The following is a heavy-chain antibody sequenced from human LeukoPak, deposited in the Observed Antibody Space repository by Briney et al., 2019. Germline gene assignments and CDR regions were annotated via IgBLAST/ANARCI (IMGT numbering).Heavy chain of an antibody. J-gene: IGHJ4*02. CDR2: VYYSGST. D-gene: IGHD5-18*01. Sequence: SETLSLTCTVSGGSIRSYYWSWIRQPPGKGLEWIGYVYYSGSTNYNPSLKSRVTISVDTSKNQFSLNLSSVTAADTAVYYCARAELWLLSYWGQGTLVTVSS. CDR3: ARAELWLLSY. CDR1: GGSIRSYY. V-gene: IGHV4-59*01.